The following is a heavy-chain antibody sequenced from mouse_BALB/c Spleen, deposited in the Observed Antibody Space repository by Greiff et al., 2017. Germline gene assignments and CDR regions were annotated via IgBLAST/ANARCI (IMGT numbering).Heavy chain of an antibody. CDR2: IWSGGST. V-gene: IGHV2-2*02. CDR1: GFSLTSYG. Sequence: VQLQQSGPGLVQPSQSLSITCTVSGFSLTSYGVHWVRQSPGKGLEWLGVIWSGGSTDYNAAFISRLSISKDNSKSQVFFKMNSLQANDTAIYDCARRQYDGKDYAMDYWGQGTSVTVSS. J-gene: IGHJ4*01. CDR3: ARRQYDGKDYAMDY. D-gene: IGHD2-14*01.